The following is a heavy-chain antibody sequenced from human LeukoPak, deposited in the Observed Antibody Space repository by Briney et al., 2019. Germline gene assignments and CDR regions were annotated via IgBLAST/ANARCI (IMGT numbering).Heavy chain of an antibody. Sequence: SETLSLTCTVSGGSISNGDYYWSWIRQPPGKGLEWIGYIYYSGTTYYNPSLRSRVTISVDTSKNQFSLKLSSVTAADTAVYYCARGPSQGNWFDPWGQGTLVTVSS. J-gene: IGHJ5*02. V-gene: IGHV4-30-4*02. CDR3: ARGPSQGNWFDP. CDR2: IYYSGTT. CDR1: GGSISNGDYY.